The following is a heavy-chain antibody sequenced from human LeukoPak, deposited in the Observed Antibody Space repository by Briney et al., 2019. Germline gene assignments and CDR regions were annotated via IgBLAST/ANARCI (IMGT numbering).Heavy chain of an antibody. D-gene: IGHD3-10*01. CDR3: ARDQGWFGSETLDY. CDR1: GYSISSGYY. Sequence: SETLSLTCTVSGYSISSGYYWGWIRQPPGKGLEWIGSIYYSGSTYYNPSLKSRVTISVDTSKNQFSLKLSSVTAADTAVYYCARDQGWFGSETLDYWGQGTLVTVSS. CDR2: IYYSGST. V-gene: IGHV4-38-2*02. J-gene: IGHJ4*02.